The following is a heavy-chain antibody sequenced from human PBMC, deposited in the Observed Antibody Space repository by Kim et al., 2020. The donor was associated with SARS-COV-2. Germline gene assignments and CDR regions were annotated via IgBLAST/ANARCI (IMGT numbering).Heavy chain of an antibody. CDR1: GGSISSSSYY. Sequence: SETLSLTCTVSGGSISSSSYYWGWIRQPPGKGLEWIGSIYYSGSTYYNPSHKSRVTISVDTSKNQFSLKLSSVTTADTAVYYCARQGQHVDILTGYYNDAFDIWGQGTMVTVSS. CDR3: ARQGQHVDILTGYYNDAFDI. CDR2: IYYSGST. D-gene: IGHD3-9*01. J-gene: IGHJ3*02. V-gene: IGHV4-39*01.